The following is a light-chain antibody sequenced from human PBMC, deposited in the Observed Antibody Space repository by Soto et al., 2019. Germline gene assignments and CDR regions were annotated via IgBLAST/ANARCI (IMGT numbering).Light chain of an antibody. CDR2: GAS. CDR3: QKRSNWPPIT. J-gene: IGKJ5*01. V-gene: IGKV3-15*01. CDR1: QSVRSN. Sequence: EIVMTQSPATLSVSPGERATLSCRASQSVRSNLAWYQQKPGQAPRLLIYGASTRATGIPDRFSGSGSGTDFTLTISRLEPEDFAVYYCQKRSNWPPITVGQGTRLEFK.